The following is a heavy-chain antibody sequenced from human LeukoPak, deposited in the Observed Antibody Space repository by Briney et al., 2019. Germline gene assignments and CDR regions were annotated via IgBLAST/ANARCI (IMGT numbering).Heavy chain of an antibody. D-gene: IGHD3-10*01. CDR1: GFTFSKYW. CDR3: ARDKEEMVRAPYAFGI. J-gene: IGHJ3*02. V-gene: IGHV3-7*01. Sequence: LPGGSLRLSCAASGFTFSKYWMTWVRQAPGKGLEWVANIKQDESEKYYGDSVKGRFTISRDNAKNSLYLQMNSLRAEDTAVYYCARDKEEMVRAPYAFGIWGQGTMVTVSS. CDR2: IKQDESEK.